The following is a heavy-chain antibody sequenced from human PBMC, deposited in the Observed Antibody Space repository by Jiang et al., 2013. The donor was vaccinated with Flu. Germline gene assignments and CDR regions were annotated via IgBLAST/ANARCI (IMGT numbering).Heavy chain of an antibody. Sequence: GAEVKKPGASVKVSCKASGYTFTGYYMHWVRQAPGQGLEWMGWINPNSGGTNYAQKFQGWVTMTRDTSISTAYMELSRLRSDDTAVYYCARDLGYGDYGIDYWGQGTLVTVSS. CDR2: INPNSGGT. J-gene: IGHJ4*02. CDR3: ARDLGYGDYGIDY. V-gene: IGHV1-2*04. CDR1: GYTFTGYY. D-gene: IGHD4-17*01.